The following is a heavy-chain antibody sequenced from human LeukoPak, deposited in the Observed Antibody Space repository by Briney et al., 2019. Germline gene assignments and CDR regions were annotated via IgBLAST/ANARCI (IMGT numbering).Heavy chain of an antibody. J-gene: IGHJ4*02. CDR1: GFTFSRYW. D-gene: IGHD4-23*01. Sequence: PGGSLRLSCAASGFTFSRYWMSWVRQAPGKGLEWVANIKRDGSEKYYVDSVEGRFTISRDNAKNSLYLQMNRLRAEDTAVYHCARGDYGGNVYYFDYWGQGTLVTVSS. V-gene: IGHV3-7*01. CDR3: ARGDYGGNVYYFDY. CDR2: IKRDGSEK.